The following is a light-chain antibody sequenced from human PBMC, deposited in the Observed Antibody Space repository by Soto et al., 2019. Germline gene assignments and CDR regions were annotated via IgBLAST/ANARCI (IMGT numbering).Light chain of an antibody. CDR2: GNN. V-gene: IGLV1-40*01. CDR3: QSHDNSLSDTYV. CDR1: SSNIGAGYD. Sequence: QSVLTQPPSMSGAPGQSVTISCTGSSSNIGAGYDVHWYQQLPGKAPRLLIFGNNNRPSRVPDRFSGSKSGTSASLAITGLQAEDEADYYCQSHDNSLSDTYVFGTGTKVTVL. J-gene: IGLJ1*01.